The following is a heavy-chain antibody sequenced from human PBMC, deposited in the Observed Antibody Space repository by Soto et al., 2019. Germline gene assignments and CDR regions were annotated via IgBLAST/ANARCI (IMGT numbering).Heavy chain of an antibody. D-gene: IGHD2-8*02. CDR3: AKSWSGSHGAFDM. Sequence: QVQLVESGGGVVQPGRSLRLSCAASGFIFSTYGMHWVRQAPGKGLEWVAVISYDGSNQYYEDSVKGRFTISRDNSKNTLYLQMNSLRVEDTPVYYCAKSWSGSHGAFDMWGQGTMVTVSA. V-gene: IGHV3-30*18. CDR1: GFIFSTYG. CDR2: ISYDGSNQ. J-gene: IGHJ3*02.